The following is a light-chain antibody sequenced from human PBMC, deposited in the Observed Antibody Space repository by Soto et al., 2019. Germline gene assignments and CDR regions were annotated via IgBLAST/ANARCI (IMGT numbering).Light chain of an antibody. CDR1: NSDVGDYNL. CDR3: CSFAGGTTFYV. J-gene: IGLJ1*01. Sequence: QSALTQPASVSESPGQAITISCTGTNSDVGDYNLVSWYQHHPDKAPKLMIYEGSKRPSGVSNRFSGSKSGNTASLTISGLQAEDEAHYSCCSFAGGTTFYVFGNGTKVTVL. CDR2: EGS. V-gene: IGLV2-23*01.